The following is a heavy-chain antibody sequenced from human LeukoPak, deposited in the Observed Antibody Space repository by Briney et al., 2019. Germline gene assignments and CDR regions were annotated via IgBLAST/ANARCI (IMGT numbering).Heavy chain of an antibody. J-gene: IGHJ2*01. CDR1: GGSISSSSYY. Sequence: SETLSLTCTVSGGSISSSSYYWGWIRQPPGKGLEWIGSIYYSGSTYYNPSLKSRVTISVDTSKNQFSLKLSSVTAADTAVYYCARPVRDGYNPSGYFDLWGRGTLVTVSS. D-gene: IGHD5-24*01. V-gene: IGHV4-39*07. CDR2: IYYSGST. CDR3: ARPVRDGYNPSGYFDL.